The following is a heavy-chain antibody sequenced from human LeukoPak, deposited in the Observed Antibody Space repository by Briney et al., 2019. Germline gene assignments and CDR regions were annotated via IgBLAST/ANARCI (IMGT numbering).Heavy chain of an antibody. CDR3: ARWIRRDYGDPTPTFDP. D-gene: IGHD4-17*01. J-gene: IGHJ5*02. CDR2: IYYSGST. CDR1: GGSISSYY. V-gene: IGHV4-59*01. Sequence: SETLSLTCTVSGGSISSYYWSWIRQPPGKGLEWIGYIYYSGSTNYNPSLKSRVTISVDTSKNQFSLKLSSVTAADTAVYYCARWIRRDYGDPTPTFDPWGQGTLVTVSS.